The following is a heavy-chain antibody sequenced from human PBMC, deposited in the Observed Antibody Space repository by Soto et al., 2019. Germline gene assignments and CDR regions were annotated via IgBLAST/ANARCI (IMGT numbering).Heavy chain of an antibody. D-gene: IGHD6-19*01. CDR3: AKDVSYSSGWYEYFQH. CDR2: ISGSGGST. CDR1: GFTFSSYA. J-gene: IGHJ1*01. V-gene: IGHV3-23*01. Sequence: SLRLSCAASGFTFSSYAMSWVRQAPGKGLEWVSAISGSGGSTYYADSVKGRFTISRDNSKNTLYLQMNSLRAEDTAVYYCAKDVSYSSGWYEYFQHWGQGTLVTVSS.